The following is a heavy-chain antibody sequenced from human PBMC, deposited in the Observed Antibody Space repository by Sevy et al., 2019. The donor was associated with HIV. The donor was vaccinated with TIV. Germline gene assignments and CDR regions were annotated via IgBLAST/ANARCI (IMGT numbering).Heavy chain of an antibody. D-gene: IGHD6-19*01. CDR3: ARDHYSRAWYGGDFDY. J-gene: IGHJ4*02. CDR1: GFTFGGYA. CDR2: IRTKAYGGTT. Sequence: GGSLRLSCTASGFTFGGYAMTWFRQAPGKGLEWVGFIRTKAYGGTTEYAASVKGRFTISRDDSKNIAYLQMNSLKTEDTAVYYCARDHYSRAWYGGDFDYWGQGTLVTVSS. V-gene: IGHV3-49*03.